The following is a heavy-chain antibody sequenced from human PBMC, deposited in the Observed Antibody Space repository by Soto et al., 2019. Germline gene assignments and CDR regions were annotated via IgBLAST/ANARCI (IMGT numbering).Heavy chain of an antibody. CDR2: FYYTGTT. V-gene: IGHV4-61*01. J-gene: IGHJ4*02. CDR1: GASLSSGSYY. D-gene: IGHD2-8*02. Sequence: PSETLSLTCTVSGASLSSGSYYWSWIRQPPGKGLEWIGYFYYTGTTKYNPSLESRVTISADTSKNQFSLNLTSVTAADTAVYYRARISYWVKDYWCQEATVTVYS. CDR3: ARISYWVKDY.